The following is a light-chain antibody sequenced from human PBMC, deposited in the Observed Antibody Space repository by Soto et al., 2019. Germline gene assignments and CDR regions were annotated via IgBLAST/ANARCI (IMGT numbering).Light chain of an antibody. J-gene: IGKJ1*01. CDR3: QQTYSTPPWT. Sequence: DIHLTQSPSSLSASVGGRVTISCRATQGIGTYLTWYQQKPGRAPNLLIYDASTLQTGAPSRFSGRASATDFTLTISSPQPEDVGTYFCQQTYSTPPWTFGQGTKVDTK. V-gene: IGKV1-39*01. CDR1: QGIGTY. CDR2: DAS.